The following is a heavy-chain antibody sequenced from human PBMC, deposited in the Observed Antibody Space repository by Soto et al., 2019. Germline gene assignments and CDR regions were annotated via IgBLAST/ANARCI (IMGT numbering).Heavy chain of an antibody. V-gene: IGHV3-21*01. CDR1: GFTFSSYS. CDR3: ARDDSGFPGCSGGSCYSQTFDY. Sequence: GGSLRLSCAASGFTFSSYSMNWVRQAPGKGLEWVSSISSSSSYIYYADSVKGRFTISRDNAKNSLYLQMNSLRAEDTAVYYCARDDSGFPGCSGGSCYSQTFDYWGQGTLVTVSS. D-gene: IGHD2-15*01. CDR2: ISSSSSYI. J-gene: IGHJ4*02.